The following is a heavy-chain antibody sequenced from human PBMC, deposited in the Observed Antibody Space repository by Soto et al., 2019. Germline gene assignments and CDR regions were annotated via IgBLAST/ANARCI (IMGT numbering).Heavy chain of an antibody. CDR3: ARDKITGLFDY. V-gene: IGHV4-34*01. D-gene: IGHD2-8*02. CDR1: GGSFSGYY. J-gene: IGHJ4*02. CDR2: INHSGST. Sequence: SETLSLTCAVYGGSFSGYYWTWIRQPPGTGLEWIGEINHSGSTNYNPSLKSRVTKSVDTSKNQYSLKLTSVTAADTAVYYCARDKITGLFDYWGQGTLVTVSS.